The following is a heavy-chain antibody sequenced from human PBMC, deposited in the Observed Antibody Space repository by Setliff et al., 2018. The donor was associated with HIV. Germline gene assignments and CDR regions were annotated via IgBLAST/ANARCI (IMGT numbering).Heavy chain of an antibody. D-gene: IGHD3-10*01. CDR2: IRSKTAGGTI. CDR3: ASDRVDGSENYYNAFDI. J-gene: IGHJ3*02. V-gene: IGHV3-15*01. CDR1: GFSFSNVW. Sequence: PGGSLRLSCAASGFSFSNVWMSWVRQAPGKGLEWVGRIRSKTAGGTIEYAAPVKGRFTISRDDSENTLYLQMNSLKTEDTAEYYCASDRVDGSENYYNAFDIWGQGQWSPSPQ.